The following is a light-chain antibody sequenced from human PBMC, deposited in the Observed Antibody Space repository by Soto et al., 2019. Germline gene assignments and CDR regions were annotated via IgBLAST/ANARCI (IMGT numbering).Light chain of an antibody. V-gene: IGKV3-20*01. CDR3: QQYGSSPFT. Sequence: ELVLTQSPGTLSLSPGERATLSCRASHSVSSSYLAWYQQKPGQAPRLLIYGASSRATGIPDRFSGSGSGTDFTLTISRLEPEDFAVYYCQQYGSSPFTFGPGTKVDIK. CDR1: HSVSSSY. J-gene: IGKJ3*01. CDR2: GAS.